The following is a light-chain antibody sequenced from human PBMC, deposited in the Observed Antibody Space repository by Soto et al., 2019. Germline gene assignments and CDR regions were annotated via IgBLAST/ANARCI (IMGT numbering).Light chain of an antibody. J-gene: IGLJ1*01. CDR1: SSDFGAYEY. CDR2: DVS. CDR3: TSYTTRRLYV. Sequence: QSVLTQPASVSGSPGQSITISCTGTSSDFGAYEYVSWYQQHPGKAPKLLIYDVSNRPSGVSTRFSGSKSGNTASLTISGLQAEDEGDYYCTSYTTRRLYVFGSGTKVTV. V-gene: IGLV2-14*03.